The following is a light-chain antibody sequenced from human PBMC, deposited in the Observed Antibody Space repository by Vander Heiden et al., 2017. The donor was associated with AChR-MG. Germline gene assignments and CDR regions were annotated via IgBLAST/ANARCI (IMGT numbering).Light chain of an antibody. CDR3: QQYESLPWT. Sequence: EIVLTQSSAILSLSPGERANLSCRASLTLVYNSLAWFQQTPGQAPRLLMFGLRRRATGVPDRCIASGAGTDFTLSITRVEPEDFAVYFCQQYESLPWTFGRGTKLEIK. CDR1: LTLVYNS. J-gene: IGKJ1*01. V-gene: IGKV3-20*01. CDR2: GLR.